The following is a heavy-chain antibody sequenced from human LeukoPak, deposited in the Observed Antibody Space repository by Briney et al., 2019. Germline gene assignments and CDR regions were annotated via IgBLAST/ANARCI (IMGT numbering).Heavy chain of an antibody. CDR1: GGSFSGYY. D-gene: IGHD3-10*01. CDR3: ARSVSGSMVRVNYFDY. J-gene: IGHJ4*02. V-gene: IGHV4-34*01. CDR2: INHSGST. Sequence: SETLSLTCAVNGGSFSGYYWSWIRQPPGKGLEWIGEINHSGSTNYNPSLKSRVTISVDTSKNQFSLKLSSVTAADTAVYYCARSVSGSMVRVNYFDYWGQGTLVTVSS.